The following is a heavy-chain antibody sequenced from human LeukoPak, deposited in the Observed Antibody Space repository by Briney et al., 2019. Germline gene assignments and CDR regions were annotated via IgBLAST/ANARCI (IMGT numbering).Heavy chain of an antibody. J-gene: IGHJ3*02. CDR3: TTRYGGTLDAFDI. CDR1: GFTFSNAW. D-gene: IGHD4-23*01. CDR2: IKSKIDGGTT. Sequence: NPGGSLRLSCAASGFTFSNAWMSWVRQAPGKGLEWVGRIKSKIDGGTTNYAAPVKGRFTFSRDDSKNTLYLQMNSLKTEDTAVYYCTTRYGGTLDAFDIWGQGTMVTVSS. V-gene: IGHV3-15*01.